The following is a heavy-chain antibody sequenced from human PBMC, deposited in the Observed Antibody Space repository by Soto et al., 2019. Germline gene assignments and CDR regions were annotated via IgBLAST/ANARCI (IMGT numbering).Heavy chain of an antibody. D-gene: IGHD5-18*01. Sequence: QVQLVESGGGVVQPGRSLRLSCAASGFTFSSYGMHWVRQAPGKGLEWVAVIWYDGSNKYYADSVKGRFTISRDNSKNTLYLQMNSLRAEDTAVYYCARSYSYGYLYGMDVWGQGTTVTVSS. J-gene: IGHJ6*02. CDR3: ARSYSYGYLYGMDV. CDR1: GFTFSSYG. V-gene: IGHV3-33*01. CDR2: IWYDGSNK.